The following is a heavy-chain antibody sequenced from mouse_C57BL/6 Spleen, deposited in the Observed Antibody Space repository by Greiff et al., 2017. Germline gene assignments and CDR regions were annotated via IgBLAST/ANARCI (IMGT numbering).Heavy chain of an antibody. J-gene: IGHJ2*01. Sequence: QVQLKQPGAELVMPGASVKLSCKASGYTFTSYWMHWVKQRPGQGLEWIGEIDPSDSYTNYNQKFKGKSTLTVDKSSSTAYMQLSSLTSEDSAVYYCARGYSDYDAVDYWGQGTTLTVSS. V-gene: IGHV1-69*01. CDR3: ARGYSDYDAVDY. CDR1: GYTFTSYW. CDR2: IDPSDSYT. D-gene: IGHD2-4*01.